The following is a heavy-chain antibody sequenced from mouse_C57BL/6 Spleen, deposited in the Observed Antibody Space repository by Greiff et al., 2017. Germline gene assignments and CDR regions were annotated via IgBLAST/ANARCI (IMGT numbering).Heavy chain of an antibody. Sequence: VQLQQSGAELVRPGTSVKVSCKASGYAFTNYLIEWVKQRPGQGLEWIGVINPGSGGTNYNEKFKGKATLTADKSSSTAYMQLSSLTSEDSAVYFCARWGDYRDYWGQGTTLTVSS. V-gene: IGHV1-54*01. CDR1: GYAFTNYL. CDR2: INPGSGGT. J-gene: IGHJ2*01. CDR3: ARWGDYRDY. D-gene: IGHD2-4*01.